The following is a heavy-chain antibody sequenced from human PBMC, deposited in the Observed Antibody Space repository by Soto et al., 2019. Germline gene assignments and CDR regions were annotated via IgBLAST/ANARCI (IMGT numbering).Heavy chain of an antibody. CDR2: ISYTGSTI. Sequence: PGGSLRLSCVASEFTFSNYEMNWVRQAPGKGLEWVSYISYTGSTIYYADSVRGRFTISRDNSENSLYLQMNSLRAEDTAVYYCARGLRNYYDRSGLHYWGQGTLVTVSS. CDR1: EFTFSNYE. V-gene: IGHV3-48*03. J-gene: IGHJ4*02. D-gene: IGHD3-22*01. CDR3: ARGLRNYYDRSGLHY.